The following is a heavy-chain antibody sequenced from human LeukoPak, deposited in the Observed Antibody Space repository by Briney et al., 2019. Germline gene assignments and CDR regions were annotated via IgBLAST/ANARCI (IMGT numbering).Heavy chain of an antibody. CDR3: ASLYCSRTSCYMDP. V-gene: IGHV4-61*01. CDR2: IYYSGNT. D-gene: IGHD2-2*02. J-gene: IGHJ5*02. CDR1: GGSVSRSSYY. Sequence: SETLSLTCTVSGGSVSRSSYYWSWIRQPPGKGLEWIGYIYYSGNTNYKPSHKSRVTISLDTSKNQFSLKLSSVTAADTAVYYCASLYCSRTSCYMDPWGQGSLVTVSS.